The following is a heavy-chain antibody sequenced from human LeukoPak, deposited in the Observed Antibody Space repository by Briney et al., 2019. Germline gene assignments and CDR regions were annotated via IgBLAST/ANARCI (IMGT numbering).Heavy chain of an antibody. V-gene: IGHV3-30*18. J-gene: IGHJ3*02. CDR3: AKDRTYYYGSGSYYNGDAFDI. D-gene: IGHD3-10*01. CDR1: GFTFSSYG. CDR2: ISYDGSNK. Sequence: GGSLRLSCAASGFTFSSYGMHWVRQAPGKGLEWVAVISYDGSNKYYADSVKGRFTISRDNSKNTLYLQMDSLRAEDTAVYYCAKDRTYYYGSGSYYNGDAFDIWGQGTMVTVSS.